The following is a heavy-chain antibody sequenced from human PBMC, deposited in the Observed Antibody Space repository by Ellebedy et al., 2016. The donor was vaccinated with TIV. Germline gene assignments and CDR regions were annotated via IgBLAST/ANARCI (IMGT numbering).Heavy chain of an antibody. CDR2: IKQDGSEK. V-gene: IGHV3-7*01. CDR1: GFTFSSYW. D-gene: IGHD6-13*01. Sequence: GESLKISXAASGFTFSSYWMSWVRQAPGKGLEWVANIKQDGSEKYYVDSVKGRFTISRDNAKNSLYLQMNSLRAEDTAVYYCARGNEWEGSSWYHGFDYWGQGTPVTVSS. J-gene: IGHJ4*02. CDR3: ARGNEWEGSSWYHGFDY.